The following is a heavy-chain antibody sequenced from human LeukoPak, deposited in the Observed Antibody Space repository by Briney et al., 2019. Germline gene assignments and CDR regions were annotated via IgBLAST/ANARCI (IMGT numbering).Heavy chain of an antibody. V-gene: IGHV3-48*03. D-gene: IGHD3-22*01. CDR3: AKDPGYDSSGYYYVSYFDY. J-gene: IGHJ4*02. CDR2: ISSSGSTI. CDR1: GFTFSSYE. Sequence: GGSLRLSCAASGFTFSSYEMNWVRQAPGKGLEWVSYISSSGSTIYYADSVKGRFTISRDNAKNSLYLQMNSLRAEDTAVYYCAKDPGYDSSGYYYVSYFDYWGQGTLVTVSS.